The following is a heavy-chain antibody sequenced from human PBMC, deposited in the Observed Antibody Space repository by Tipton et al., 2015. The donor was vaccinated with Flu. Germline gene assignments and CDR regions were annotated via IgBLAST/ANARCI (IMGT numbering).Heavy chain of an antibody. D-gene: IGHD1-26*01. CDR2: ISANNGNT. Sequence: QLVQSGAEVKKPGASVKVSCKASAYTFTSHYMHWVRQAPGQGLEWMGWISANNGNTNYAQKLQGRVTMTTDSSTSTAYMELRSLRSDDTAVYFCVRVGATMLDAFDIWGQGTMVTVSS. J-gene: IGHJ3*02. CDR1: AYTFTSHY. V-gene: IGHV1-18*04. CDR3: VRVGATMLDAFDI.